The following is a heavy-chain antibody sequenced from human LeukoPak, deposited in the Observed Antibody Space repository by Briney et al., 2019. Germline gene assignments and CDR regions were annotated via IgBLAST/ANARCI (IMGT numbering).Heavy chain of an antibody. CDR2: IYYSGST. V-gene: IGHV4-39*07. D-gene: IGHD5-24*01. Sequence: SETLSLTCTVSGGSISSSIYYWDWIRQPPGKGLEWIGSIYYSGSTYYNPSLKSRVTISVDTSKNQFSLKLSSVTAADTAVYYCARARGWWLQWEYYFDYWGQGTLVTVSS. CDR3: ARARGWWLQWEYYFDY. J-gene: IGHJ4*02. CDR1: GGSISSSIYY.